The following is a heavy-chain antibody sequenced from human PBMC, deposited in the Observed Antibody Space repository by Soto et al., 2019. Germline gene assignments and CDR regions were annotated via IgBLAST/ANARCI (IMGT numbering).Heavy chain of an antibody. V-gene: IGHV6-1*01. J-gene: IGHJ4*02. D-gene: IGHD1-7*01. CDR2: TYYRSKWYN. CDR3: ARDNWNSHPFDY. Sequence: PSHTLSLICGISGDGGSRNTAAWNWIRQTPSRGLEWLGRTYYRSKWYNDYAVSVKSRITINPDTSKNQFSLQLNSVTPEDTAVYSCARDNWNSHPFDYWGQGTLVTGSS. CDR1: GDGGSRNTAA.